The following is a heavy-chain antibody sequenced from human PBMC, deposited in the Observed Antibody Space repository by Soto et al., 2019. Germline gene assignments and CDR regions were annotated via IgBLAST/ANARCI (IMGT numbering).Heavy chain of an antibody. D-gene: IGHD3-22*01. CDR1: GFTFSSYA. J-gene: IGHJ4*02. V-gene: IGHV3-33*01. CDR3: AREIYDDYDSSGFDH. Sequence: PGGSLRLSCAASGFTFSSYAMHWVRQAPDGGLEWVAVIWYDGSKKYYVDSVKGRFTISRDNSKNTVDLQMNSLRAEDTAVYYCAREIYDDYDSSGFDHWGQGTLVTVSS. CDR2: IWYDGSKK.